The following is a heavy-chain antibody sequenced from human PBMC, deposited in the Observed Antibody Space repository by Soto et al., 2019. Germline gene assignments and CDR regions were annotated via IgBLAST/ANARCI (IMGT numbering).Heavy chain of an antibody. Sequence: QVQLQESGPGLVKPSETLSLTCTVSGGSISSYYWSWIRQPAGKGLEWIGRIYTSGSTNYNPSLKSRVTMSVDTSKNQFSLKLSSVTAADTAVYYCARGQGVAKRCLEWLPSNWFDPWGQGTLVTVSS. CDR2: IYTSGST. CDR1: GGSISSYY. V-gene: IGHV4-4*07. J-gene: IGHJ5*02. D-gene: IGHD3-3*01. CDR3: ARGQGVAKRCLEWLPSNWFDP.